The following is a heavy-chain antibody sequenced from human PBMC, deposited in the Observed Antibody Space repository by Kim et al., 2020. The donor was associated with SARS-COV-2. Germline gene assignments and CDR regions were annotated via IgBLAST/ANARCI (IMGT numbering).Heavy chain of an antibody. CDR1: GGSISSYY. CDR3: VRDQYDDGYKARWFNP. Sequence: SETLSHTCTVSGGSISSYYWSWIRQPPGKGLEWIGYIYYSGSTNYNPSLKSRVTISVDTSKNQFSLKLSSVTAADTAVYYCVRDQYDDGYKARWFNPWGQGTLVTVSS. J-gene: IGHJ5*02. CDR2: IYYSGST. D-gene: IGHD5-12*01. V-gene: IGHV4-59*13.